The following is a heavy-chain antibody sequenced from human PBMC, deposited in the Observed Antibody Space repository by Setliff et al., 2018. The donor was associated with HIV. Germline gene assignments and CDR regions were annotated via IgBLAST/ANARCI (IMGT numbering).Heavy chain of an antibody. CDR1: GFTFSNAW. D-gene: IGHD3-10*01. CDR2: IKSKTDGGTT. CDR3: ASDRVDGSENYYNAFDI. J-gene: IGHJ3*02. Sequence: GGSLRLSCAASGFTFSNAWMSWVRQAPGKGLEWVGRIKSKTDGGTTDYAAPVKGRFTISRDDSENTLYLQMNSLKTEDTAEYYRASDRVDGSENYYNAFDIWGQGTMVTVSS. V-gene: IGHV3-15*01.